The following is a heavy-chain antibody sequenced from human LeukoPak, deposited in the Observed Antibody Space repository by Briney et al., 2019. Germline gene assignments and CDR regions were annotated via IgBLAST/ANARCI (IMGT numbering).Heavy chain of an antibody. Sequence: SETLSLTCTVSGGSISSGSYYWSWIRQPAGKGLEWIGRIYTSGSTNYNPSLKSRVTISVDTSKNQFSLKLSSVTAADTAVYYCARVLGPQRNYYYYYYMDVWGKGTTVTISS. CDR3: ARVLGPQRNYYYYYYMDV. V-gene: IGHV4-61*02. J-gene: IGHJ6*03. CDR1: GGSISSGSYY. CDR2: IYTSGST. D-gene: IGHD5-24*01.